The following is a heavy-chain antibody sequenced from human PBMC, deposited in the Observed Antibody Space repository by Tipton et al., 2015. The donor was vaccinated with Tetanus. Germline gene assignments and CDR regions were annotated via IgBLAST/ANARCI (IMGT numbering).Heavy chain of an antibody. Sequence: SLRLSRAASGFIISDKCISWVRQAPGKGLEWVSNICSGSSTYYADSVKGRFTISRDNSKNTVYLQMSSLRAEDTAVYYCAKARVTTVTTTDAFDIWGQGTMVTVSS. J-gene: IGHJ3*02. CDR2: ICSGSST. D-gene: IGHD4-17*01. V-gene: IGHV3-53*01. CDR1: GFIISDKC. CDR3: AKARVTTVTTTDAFDI.